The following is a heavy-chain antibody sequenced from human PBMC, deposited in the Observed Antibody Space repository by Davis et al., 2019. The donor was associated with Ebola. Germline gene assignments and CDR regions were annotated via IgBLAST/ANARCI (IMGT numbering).Heavy chain of an antibody. D-gene: IGHD3-16*01. Sequence: PGGSLRLSCAASGFTFSSYEMNWVRQAPGKGLEWISYISGSGSTKYYSDSVKGRFTVSRDNAANSLYLQMNSLTAEDTAVYYCARDKDGTSSAYDYWGQGTLVTVSS. CDR2: ISGSGSTK. CDR3: ARDKDGTSSAYDY. V-gene: IGHV3-48*03. CDR1: GFTFSSYE. J-gene: IGHJ4*02.